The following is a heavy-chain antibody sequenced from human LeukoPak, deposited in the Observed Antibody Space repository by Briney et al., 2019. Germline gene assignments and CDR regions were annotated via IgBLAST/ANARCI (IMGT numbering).Heavy chain of an antibody. D-gene: IGHD3-22*01. CDR2: IYYSGST. J-gene: IGHJ4*02. CDR3: ARGPYYYDSRTYRFDY. Sequence: PSETLSLTCTVSGGSISSGDYYWSWIRQPPGKGLEWIGYIYYSGSTYYNPSLKSRVTISVDTSKNQFSLKLSSVTAADTAVYFCARGPYYYDSRTYRFDYWGQGTLVTVSS. V-gene: IGHV4-30-4*02. CDR1: GGSISSGDYY.